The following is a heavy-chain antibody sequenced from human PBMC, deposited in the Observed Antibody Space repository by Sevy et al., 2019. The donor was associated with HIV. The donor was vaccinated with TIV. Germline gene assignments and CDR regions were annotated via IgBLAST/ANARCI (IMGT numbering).Heavy chain of an antibody. CDR3: ARGGNPRITIFGVVSRGVYYYYGMDV. Sequence: GGSLRLSCAASGFTFSSYSMNWVRQAPGKGLEWVSSISSSSYIYYADSVKGRFTISRDNAKNSLYLQMNSLRAEDTAVYYCARGGNPRITIFGVVSRGVYYYYGMDVWGQGTTVTVSS. J-gene: IGHJ6*02. V-gene: IGHV3-21*01. CDR1: GFTFSSYS. CDR2: ISSSSYI. D-gene: IGHD3-3*01.